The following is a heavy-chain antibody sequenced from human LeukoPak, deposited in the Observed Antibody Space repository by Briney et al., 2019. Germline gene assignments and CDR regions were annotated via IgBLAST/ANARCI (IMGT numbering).Heavy chain of an antibody. J-gene: IGHJ4*02. V-gene: IGHV3-30-3*01. CDR3: ARAQWFGELRPFDY. CDR2: ISNDGSIQ. CDR1: GFTFRYYA. Sequence: GRSLRLSCAASGFTFRYYAMHWVRQAPGKGLEWVAVISNDGSIQYYTDSVKGRFIISRDDSKNRMYLQMNSLRVDDTALYYCARAQWFGELRPFDYWGQGTLVTVSS. D-gene: IGHD3-10*01.